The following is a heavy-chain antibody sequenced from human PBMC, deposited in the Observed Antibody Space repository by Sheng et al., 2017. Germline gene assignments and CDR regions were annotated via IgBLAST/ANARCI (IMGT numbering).Heavy chain of an antibody. CDR3: AGSRPFFVYYGMDV. CDR1: GYSISSGYY. D-gene: IGHD3-3*01. V-gene: IGHV4-38-2*01. CDR2: IYHSGST. Sequence: QVQLQESGPGLVKPSETLSLTCAVSGYSISSGYYWGWIRQPPGKGLEWIGSIYHSGSTYYNPSLKSRVTISVDTSKNQFSLKLSSVTAADTAVYYCAGSRPFFVYYGMDVWGQGTTVTVSS. J-gene: IGHJ6*02.